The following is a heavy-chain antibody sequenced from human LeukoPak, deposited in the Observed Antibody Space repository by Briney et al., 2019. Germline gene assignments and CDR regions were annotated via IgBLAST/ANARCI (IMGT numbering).Heavy chain of an antibody. CDR1: GFTFDDYG. V-gene: IGHV3-20*04. CDR2: INWNGGRT. Sequence: GGSLRLSCAASGFTFDDYGMSWVRQAPGKGLEWVSGINWNGGRTGYADSVKGRFTISRDNAKNSLYLQMNSLRAEDTALYYCASHAGAGVAFRPFHIWGQGTMVTVSS. D-gene: IGHD2-8*01. J-gene: IGHJ3*02. CDR3: ASHAGAGVAFRPFHI.